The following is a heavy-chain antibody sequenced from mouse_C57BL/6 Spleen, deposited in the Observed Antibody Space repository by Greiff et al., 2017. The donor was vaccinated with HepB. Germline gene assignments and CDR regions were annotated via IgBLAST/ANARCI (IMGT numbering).Heavy chain of an antibody. CDR2: IDPSDSET. CDR3: ARVDYGSSYKYFDV. V-gene: IGHV1-52*01. CDR1: GYTFTSYW. Sequence: QVQLKQPGAELVRPGSSVKLSCKASGYTFTSYWMHWVKQRPIQGLEWIGNIDPSDSETHYNQKFKDKATLTVDKSSSTAYMQLSSLTSEDSAVYYWARVDYGSSYKYFDVWGTGTTVTVSS. D-gene: IGHD1-1*01. J-gene: IGHJ1*03.